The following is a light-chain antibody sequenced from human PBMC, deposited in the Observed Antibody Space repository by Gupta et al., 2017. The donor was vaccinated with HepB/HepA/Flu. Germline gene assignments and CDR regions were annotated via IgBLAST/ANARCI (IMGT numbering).Light chain of an antibody. CDR1: QSVSSN. J-gene: IGKJ2*04. CDR2: GAS. Sequence: EIVMTQSPATLSVSPGERATLSCRASQSVSSNLAWYQQKPGQAPRLLIYGASTRATGIPARFSGSGYGTEFTLTISSLQSEDFAVYYCQQYKNWPMWIFGQGTKLEIK. V-gene: IGKV3-15*01. CDR3: QQYKNWPMWI.